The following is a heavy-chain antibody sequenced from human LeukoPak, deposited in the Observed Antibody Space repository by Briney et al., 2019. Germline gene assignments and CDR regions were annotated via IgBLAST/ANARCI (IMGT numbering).Heavy chain of an antibody. V-gene: IGHV5-51*01. CDR3: ARPLRYCSSTSCYPHAFDI. CDR2: IYPGDSDT. Sequence: GESLKISCKGSGYSLTSYWIGWVRQMPGKGLEWMGIIYPGDSDTRYSPSFQGQVTISADKSISTAYLQWSSLKASDTAMYYCARPLRYCSSTSCYPHAFDIWGQGTMVTVSS. J-gene: IGHJ3*02. CDR1: GYSLTSYW. D-gene: IGHD2-2*01.